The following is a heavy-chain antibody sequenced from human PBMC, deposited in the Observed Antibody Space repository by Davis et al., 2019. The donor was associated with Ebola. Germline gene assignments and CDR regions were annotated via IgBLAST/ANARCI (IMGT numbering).Heavy chain of an antibody. CDR3: ARDIVLMVYAGYDY. CDR1: GFTFSSYG. J-gene: IGHJ4*02. CDR2: ISYDGINK. V-gene: IGHV3-30*03. D-gene: IGHD2-8*01. Sequence: GESLKISCAASGFTFSSYGMHWVRQAPGKGLEWVAIISYDGINKYYGDSVKGRFTISRDNSKNTLYLQMNSLRAEDTAVYYCARDIVLMVYAGYDYWGQGTLVTVSS.